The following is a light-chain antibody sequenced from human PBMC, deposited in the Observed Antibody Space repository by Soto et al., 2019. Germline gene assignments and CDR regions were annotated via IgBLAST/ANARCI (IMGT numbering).Light chain of an antibody. J-gene: IGLJ1*01. V-gene: IGLV1-40*01. CDR3: QSYDNRLSGYV. CDR2: GNN. Sequence: QLVLTQPPSVSGAPGQRVTISCIGSGSNIGASYDVHWHRQLPGTAPKLLIFGNNNRASGVPDRFSASKSGTSASLAITGLQPEDEADYYCQSYDNRLSGYVFGTGTKVTVL. CDR1: GSNIGASYD.